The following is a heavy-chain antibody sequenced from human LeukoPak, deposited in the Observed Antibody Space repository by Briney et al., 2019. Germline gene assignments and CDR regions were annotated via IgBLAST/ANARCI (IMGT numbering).Heavy chain of an antibody. CDR2: INASNGNT. D-gene: IGHD2-15*01. CDR1: GYTFTSYP. J-gene: IGHJ4*02. CDR3: ARRSRPAEYYFDY. Sequence: ASVKVSCKASGYTFTSYPMHWVRQAPGQRLEWMGWINASNGNTEYSQEFKGRVIITRDTSASTAYMDLSSLRSEDTAVYYCARRSRPAEYYFDYWGQGALVTVS. V-gene: IGHV1-3*03.